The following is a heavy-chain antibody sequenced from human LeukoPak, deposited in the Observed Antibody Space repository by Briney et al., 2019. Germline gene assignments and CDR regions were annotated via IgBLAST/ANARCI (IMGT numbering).Heavy chain of an antibody. D-gene: IGHD3-10*01. CDR2: VTASGENA. J-gene: IGHJ6*02. CDR1: GFTFSNYA. Sequence: GGSLRLSCAASGFTFSNYAMSWVRQAPGKGLQWVSGVTASGENAYYADSVTGRFTISRDNSKNMLYLQMNSLRAEDTAVYYCARVAVLLWYGMDVWGQGTTVTASS. V-gene: IGHV3-23*01. CDR3: ARVAVLLWYGMDV.